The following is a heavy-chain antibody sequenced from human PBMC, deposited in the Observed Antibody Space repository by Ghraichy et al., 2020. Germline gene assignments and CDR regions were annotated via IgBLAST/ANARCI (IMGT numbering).Heavy chain of an antibody. V-gene: IGHV3-15*01. CDR2: IKTKTDNGTT. D-gene: IGHD2-15*01. Sequence: GSLRLSCAASGFTFNNAWMSWVRQAPGKGLEWVGRIKTKTDNGTTDYAAPVKGRFTISRDDSKNTLYLQMNSLKTEDTAVYYCTPLGYSAEDAFDIWGQGTMVTVSS. CDR3: TPLGYSAEDAFDI. J-gene: IGHJ3*02. CDR1: GFTFNNAW.